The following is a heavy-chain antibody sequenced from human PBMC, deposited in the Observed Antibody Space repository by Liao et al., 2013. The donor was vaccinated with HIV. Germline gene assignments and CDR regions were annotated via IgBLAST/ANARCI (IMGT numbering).Heavy chain of an antibody. D-gene: IGHD3-10*01. V-gene: IGHV4-59*01. Sequence: LSLTCSVSSDSLTDYYWSWIRQPPGKGLEWIGYVYYSGNANYNPALKSRITISVDTSKRQFSLSLTSVTAADTAVYYCARVHLGLRRGNWLDPWSQGTLVIVSS. J-gene: IGHJ5*02. CDR1: SDSLTDYY. CDR3: ARVHLGLRRGNWLDP. CDR2: VYYSGNA.